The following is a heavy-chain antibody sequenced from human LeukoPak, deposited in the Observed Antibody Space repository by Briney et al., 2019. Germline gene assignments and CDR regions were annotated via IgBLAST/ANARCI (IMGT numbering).Heavy chain of an antibody. D-gene: IGHD3-3*01. CDR2: IYYSGST. V-gene: IGHV4-39*07. Sequence: PSETLSLTCTVSGGSISSSSYYWGWIRQPPGKGLEWIGSIYYSGSTYYNPSLKSRVTISVDTSKNQFSLKLSSVTAVDTAVYYCARDVYDFWSGYFGQNYYYYYYMDVWGKGTTVTVSS. CDR1: GGSISSSSYY. CDR3: ARDVYDFWSGYFGQNYYYYYYMDV. J-gene: IGHJ6*03.